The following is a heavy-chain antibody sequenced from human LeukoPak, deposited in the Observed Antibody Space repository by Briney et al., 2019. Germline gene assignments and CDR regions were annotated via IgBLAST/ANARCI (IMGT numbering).Heavy chain of an antibody. CDR3: ARELKGSGFDP. CDR2: ISRSGGTI. V-gene: IGHV3-48*03. J-gene: IGHJ5*02. D-gene: IGHD6-19*01. CDR1: GXAFSSYE. Sequence: PGGSLRLSCAASGXAFSSYEMSWVRQAPGKGLEWVSYISRSGGTIDYADSVQGRFIVSRDNAQNSLYLQMISLRVEDTAFYYCARELKGSGFDPWGQGTLVTVSS.